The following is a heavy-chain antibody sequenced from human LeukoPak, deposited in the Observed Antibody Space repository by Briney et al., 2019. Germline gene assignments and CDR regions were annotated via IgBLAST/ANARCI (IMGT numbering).Heavy chain of an antibody. CDR1: GGSMDLSY. CDR2: IYYSRST. V-gene: IGHV4-39*07. CDR3: ARDRDDDPNSSWYRSGLNWFDP. D-gene: IGHD6-13*01. Sequence: SETLSLTCTVSGGSMDLSYWGWIRQPPGKGLEWIGSIYYSRSTYYNPSLKSRVTISIDTSKNQFSLKLSSVTAADTAVYYCARDRDDDPNSSWYRSGLNWFDPWGQGTLVTVSS. J-gene: IGHJ5*02.